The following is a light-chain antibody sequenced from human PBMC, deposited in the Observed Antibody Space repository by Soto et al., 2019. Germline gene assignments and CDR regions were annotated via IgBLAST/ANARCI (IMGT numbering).Light chain of an antibody. CDR2: DVS. J-gene: IGLJ3*02. Sequence: QSALTQPRSVSGSPGQSVTISCTGTSSDVGGYNYVSWYQHHPGKAPKLLIYDVSRRPSGVPDRFSGFKSGNTASLAISGLQAEDEADYYCCSYAGSYTLVFGGGTKVTVL. CDR1: SSDVGGYNY. V-gene: IGLV2-11*01. CDR3: CSYAGSYTLV.